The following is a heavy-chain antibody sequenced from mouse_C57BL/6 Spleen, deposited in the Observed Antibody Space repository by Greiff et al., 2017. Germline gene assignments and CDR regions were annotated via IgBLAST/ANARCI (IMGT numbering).Heavy chain of an antibody. CDR2: ISSGSSTI. CDR1: GFTFSDYG. D-gene: IGHD2-5*01. V-gene: IGHV5-17*01. J-gene: IGHJ4*01. Sequence: EVMLVESGGGLVKPGGSLKLSCAASGFTFSDYGMHWVRQAPEKGLEWVAYISSGSSTIYYADTVKGRFTFSRDNAKNTLFLQMTSLRSEDTAMYYCARPGYSRDYAMDYWGQGTSVTVSS. CDR3: ARPGYSRDYAMDY.